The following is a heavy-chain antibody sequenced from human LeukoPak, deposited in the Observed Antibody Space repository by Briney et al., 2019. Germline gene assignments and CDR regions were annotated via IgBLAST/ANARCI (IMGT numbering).Heavy chain of an antibody. J-gene: IGHJ4*02. CDR2: IRSDGYHT. CDR3: AKPSGSGVDY. CDR1: GFTFSSYG. Sequence: GGSLRLSCAASGFTFSSYGMSWVRQAPGKGLEWVAFIRSDGYHTYYADSVKGRFTITRDNSKNTLYLKMNSLRLDDMGVYYCAKPSGSGVDYWGRGTRVTVSS. D-gene: IGHD1-26*01. V-gene: IGHV3-30*02.